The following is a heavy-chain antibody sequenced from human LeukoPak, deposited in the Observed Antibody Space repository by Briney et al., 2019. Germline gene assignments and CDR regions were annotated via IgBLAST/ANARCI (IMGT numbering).Heavy chain of an antibody. J-gene: IGHJ4*02. V-gene: IGHV3-23*01. D-gene: IGHD2-15*01. CDR2: IVGTGVSR. CDR3: AKDPPTVVMVVAATPDY. Sequence: GGSLRLSCAASGFTFSSHAMSWVRQAPGKGLEWVSSIVGTGVSRDYADSVKGRFTISRDNSKNTLYLQMNSLRAEDTAVYYCAKDPPTVVMVVAATPDYWGQGTLVTVSS. CDR1: GFTFSSHA.